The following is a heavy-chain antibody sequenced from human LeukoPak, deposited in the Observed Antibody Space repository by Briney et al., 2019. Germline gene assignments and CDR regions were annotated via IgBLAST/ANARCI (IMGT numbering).Heavy chain of an antibody. V-gene: IGHV3-23*01. D-gene: IGHD2-2*01. CDR3: ARRPNYCSTSSCLDY. Sequence: GGSLRLSCAASGFTFTSYAMSWVRQAPGKGLEWFSSISASGDTTYYADSVKDRFTISRDNSKNTLYVQMNSLRAEDTALYYCARRPNYCSTSSCLDYWGQGTLVTVSS. CDR1: GFTFTSYA. CDR2: ISASGDTT. J-gene: IGHJ4*02.